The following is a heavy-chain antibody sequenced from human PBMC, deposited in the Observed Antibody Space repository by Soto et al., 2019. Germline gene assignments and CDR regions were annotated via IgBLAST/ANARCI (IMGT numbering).Heavy chain of an antibody. J-gene: IGHJ4*02. CDR1: GGSISSYY. Sequence: SETLSLTCTVSGGSISSYYWSWIRQPTGKGLEWIGYIYYSGSTNYNPSLKSRVTISVDTSKNQFSLKLSSVTAADTAVYYCARDSRGGDTAMVHDYWGQGTLVTVSS. D-gene: IGHD5-18*01. V-gene: IGHV4-59*01. CDR2: IYYSGST. CDR3: ARDSRGGDTAMVHDY.